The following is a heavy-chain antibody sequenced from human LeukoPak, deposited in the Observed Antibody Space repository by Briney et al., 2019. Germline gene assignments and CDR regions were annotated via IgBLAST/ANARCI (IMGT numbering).Heavy chain of an antibody. V-gene: IGHV3-53*01. CDR2: LYTGGRT. Sequence: PGGSLRLSRVASGFTVSSHYMSWVRQAPGKGLEWVSLLYTGGRTYYADSVGGRLTISRDDSKNTVYLHMNTVRAEDTAMYYCARGGVNYWNPRYWGQGTLVTVSS. CDR3: ARGGVNYWNPRY. D-gene: IGHD1-1*01. J-gene: IGHJ4*02. CDR1: GFTVSSHY.